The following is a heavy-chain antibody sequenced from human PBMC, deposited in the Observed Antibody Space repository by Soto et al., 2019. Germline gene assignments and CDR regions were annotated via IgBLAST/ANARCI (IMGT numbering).Heavy chain of an antibody. D-gene: IGHD5-12*01. Sequence: ASVKVSCKASGYTFTGHYIHWVRQAPEQGPEWMGEIGPESGATRYAQKFQGRVTMTRDMSITTVYMELNNLSPDDTAVYYCGRGRSGQIVVFYWGQGTTVTVYS. CDR3: GRGRSGQIVVFY. CDR2: IGPESGAT. V-gene: IGHV1-2*02. J-gene: IGHJ4*02. CDR1: GYTFTGHY.